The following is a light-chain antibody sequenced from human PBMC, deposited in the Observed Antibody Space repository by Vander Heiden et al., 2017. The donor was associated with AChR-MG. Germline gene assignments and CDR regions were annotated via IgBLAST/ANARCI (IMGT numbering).Light chain of an antibody. CDR1: QGSSNY. V-gene: IGKV1-27*01. CDR3: QKDNSAPLT. J-gene: IGKJ4*01. CDR2: AAS. Sequence: DIQMTQSPSSLSASVGDRVTITCRASQGSSNYLAWYQQKPGKGPKVLIYAASTFQSRVPSPLRGSRSRTAFPLTILSLPPAHIATYYCQKDNSAPLTFGGATKVEIK.